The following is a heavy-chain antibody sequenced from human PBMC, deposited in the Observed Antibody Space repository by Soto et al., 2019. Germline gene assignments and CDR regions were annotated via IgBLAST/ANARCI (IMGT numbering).Heavy chain of an antibody. Sequence: SGPTLVNPTQTLTLTCTFSGFSLSTSGMCVSWIRQPPGNALEWLARIDWDDDKYYITSLKTRLTISKDTSKNQVVLTMTNMDPVDKETYYCPRDEHGRGGNYYSGMDVWGIWTRV. CDR1: GFSLSTSGMC. CDR3: PRDEHGRGGNYYSGMDV. V-gene: IGHV2-70*11. CDR2: IDWDDDK. D-gene: IGHD2-21*01. J-gene: IGHJ6*01.